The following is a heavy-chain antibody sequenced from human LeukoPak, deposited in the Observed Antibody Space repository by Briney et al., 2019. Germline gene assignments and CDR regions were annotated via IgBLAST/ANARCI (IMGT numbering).Heavy chain of an antibody. V-gene: IGHV4-4*02. CDR3: ARVGELATAAFDI. J-gene: IGHJ3*02. CDR1: GGSISSSNW. Sequence: TSETLSLTCAVSGGSISSSNWWSWARQPPGKGLEWIGEIYHSGSTNYNPSLKSRVTISVDKSKNQFSLKLSSVTAADTAVYYCARVGELATAAFDIWGQGTMVTVSS. CDR2: IYHSGST. D-gene: IGHD1-7*01.